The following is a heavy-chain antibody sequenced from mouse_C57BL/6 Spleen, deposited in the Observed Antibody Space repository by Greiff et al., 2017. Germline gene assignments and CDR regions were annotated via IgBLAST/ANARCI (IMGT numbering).Heavy chain of an antibody. J-gene: IGHJ4*01. CDR1: GYAFTNYL. V-gene: IGHV1-54*01. D-gene: IGHD3-2*02. Sequence: VQLVESGAELVRPGTSVKVSCKASGYAFTNYLIEWVKQRPGQGLEWIGVINPGSGGTNYNEKFKGKATLTADKSSSTAYMQLSSLTSEDSAVYFCSKDSSGYAMDDWGQGTSVTVSS. CDR3: SKDSSGYAMDD. CDR2: INPGSGGT.